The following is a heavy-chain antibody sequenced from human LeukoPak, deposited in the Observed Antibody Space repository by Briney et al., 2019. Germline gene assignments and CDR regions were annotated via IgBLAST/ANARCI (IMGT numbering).Heavy chain of an antibody. CDR2: IYTSGST. V-gene: IGHV4-4*07. CDR3: ASGPDSGSYYGWFDP. J-gene: IGHJ5*02. D-gene: IGHD1-26*01. Sequence: SETLSLTCTVSGGSISSYYWSWIRQPAGKGLEWIGRIYTSGSTNYNPSLKSRVTMSVDTSKNQFSLKLSSVTAADTAVYYCASGPDSGSYYGWFDPWGQGTLVTVSS. CDR1: GGSISSYY.